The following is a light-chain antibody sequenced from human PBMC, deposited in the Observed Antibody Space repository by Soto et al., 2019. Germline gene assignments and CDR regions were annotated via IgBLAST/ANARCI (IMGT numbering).Light chain of an antibody. CDR1: QTISTY. CDR2: DSS. Sequence: DIQMTQSPSSLSASVGDRVTITCRASQTISTYLNWYRQKPGKAPEVLIYDSSRLQSGVPSRFSGSGSGTDFTLTIRGLQPEDLATYFCQQSYSAPWTFGQGTKVEI. V-gene: IGKV1-39*01. CDR3: QQSYSAPWT. J-gene: IGKJ1*01.